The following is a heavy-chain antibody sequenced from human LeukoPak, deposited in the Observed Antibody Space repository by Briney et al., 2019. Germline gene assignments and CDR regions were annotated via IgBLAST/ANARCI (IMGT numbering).Heavy chain of an antibody. D-gene: IGHD2-2*01. J-gene: IGHJ4*02. V-gene: IGHV1-2*02. Sequence: GASVKVSCKASGYTFTGYYMHWVRQAPGQGLEWMGWINPNSGGTNYAQKFQGRVTMTRDTSISTAYMELSRLRSDDTAVYYCATLSPYCSSTSCPQSEAYYFDYWGQGTLVTVSS. CDR2: INPNSGGT. CDR1: GYTFTGYY. CDR3: ATLSPYCSSTSCPQSEAYYFDY.